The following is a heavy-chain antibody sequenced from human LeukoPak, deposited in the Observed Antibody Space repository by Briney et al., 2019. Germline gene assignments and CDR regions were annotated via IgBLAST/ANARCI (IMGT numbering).Heavy chain of an antibody. CDR1: GGSISSSSYY. Sequence: PSENLSLTCTVSGGSISSSSYYWGWIRQPPGKGLEWIGSIYYSGSTYYNPSLKSRVTISVDTSKNQFSLKLSSVTAADTAVYYCARAGRVLYYFDYWGQGTLVTVSS. V-gene: IGHV4-39*01. CDR3: ARAGRVLYYFDY. CDR2: IYYSGST. D-gene: IGHD2-15*01. J-gene: IGHJ4*02.